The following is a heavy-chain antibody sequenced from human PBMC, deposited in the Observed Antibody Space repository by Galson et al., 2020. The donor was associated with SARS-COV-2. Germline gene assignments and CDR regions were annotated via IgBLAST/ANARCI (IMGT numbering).Heavy chain of an antibody. V-gene: IGHV4-30-2*01. CDR1: GTSISSGSSS. J-gene: IGHJ3*02. CDR2: ISHSGAT. CDR3: ARLHYGEYAPEAFDI. Sequence: SETLSLTCAVSGTSISSGSSSWHWIRQPPGKGLEWTGYISHSGATYYNPSLKSRVTISGDRSKNQFSLRLSSVTAADTAVYYCARLHYGEYAPEAFDIWGPGTRVTVAS. D-gene: IGHD4-17*01.